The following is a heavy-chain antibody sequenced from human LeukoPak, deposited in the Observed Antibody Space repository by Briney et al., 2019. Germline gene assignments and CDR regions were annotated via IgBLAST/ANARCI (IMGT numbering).Heavy chain of an antibody. D-gene: IGHD3-22*01. J-gene: IGHJ4*02. CDR3: ARGSPRGGYYPYYFDY. Sequence: PSETLSLTCAVYGGSFSGYYWSWIRQPPGKGLEWIGEINHSGSTNYNPSLKSRVTISVDTSKNQFSLKLSSVTAADTAVYYCARGSPRGGYYPYYFDYWGQGTLVTVSS. V-gene: IGHV4-34*01. CDR2: INHSGST. CDR1: GGSFSGYY.